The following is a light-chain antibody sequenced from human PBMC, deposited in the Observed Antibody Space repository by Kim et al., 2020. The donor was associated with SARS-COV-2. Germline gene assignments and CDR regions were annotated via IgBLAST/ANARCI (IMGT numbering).Light chain of an antibody. CDR1: QSVSTN. CDR2: GAS. CDR3: QQYYSWPWT. V-gene: IGKV3-15*01. J-gene: IGKJ1*01. Sequence: PRERSTLSCWASQSVSTNLAWYQQDPGQTPRLLIYGASTRATGIPPRFSATGSGTEFTLTISSLQSEDFAVYYCQQYYSWPWTFGQGTKVDIK.